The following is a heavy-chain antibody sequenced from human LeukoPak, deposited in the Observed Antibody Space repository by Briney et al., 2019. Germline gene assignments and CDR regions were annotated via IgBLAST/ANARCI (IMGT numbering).Heavy chain of an antibody. CDR3: ASRTTVTDADGFDI. CDR2: ISSNGGST. D-gene: IGHD4-17*01. V-gene: IGHV3-64D*09. J-gene: IGHJ3*02. Sequence: GGSLRLSCSASGFTFSSYALHWVRQAPGKGLESVSAISSNGGSTSYADSVKGRFTISRDNSKNTLYLQMSSLRAEDTAVYYCASRTTVTDADGFDIWGQGTMVTVSS. CDR1: GFTFSSYA.